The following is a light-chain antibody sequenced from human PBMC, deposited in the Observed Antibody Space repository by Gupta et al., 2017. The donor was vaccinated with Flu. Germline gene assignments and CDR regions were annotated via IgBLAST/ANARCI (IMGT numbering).Light chain of an antibody. CDR1: QSLLHSSNNKNY. J-gene: IGKJ4*01. V-gene: IGKV4-1*01. Sequence: SCKSSQSLLHSSNNKNYLAWYRQKPGQPPKALIYWASTRESGVPDRFSGSGSGTDFTLTISSLQAEDVAVYYCQQYYSTPPTFGGGTKVEIK. CDR2: WAS. CDR3: QQYYSTPPT.